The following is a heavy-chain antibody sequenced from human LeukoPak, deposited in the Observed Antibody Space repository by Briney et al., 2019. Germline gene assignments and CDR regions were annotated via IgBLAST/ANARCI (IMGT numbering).Heavy chain of an antibody. J-gene: IGHJ4*02. CDR3: ARPSLGVDTAMVRYFDY. V-gene: IGHV1-2*02. Sequence: ASVTVSFKASGYTFTGYYMHWVRQAPGQGLEWMGWINPNSGGTNYAQKFQGRVTMTRDTSISTAYMELSRLRSDDTAVYYCARPSLGVDTAMVRYFDYWGQGTLVTVSS. CDR1: GYTFTGYY. D-gene: IGHD5-18*01. CDR2: INPNSGGT.